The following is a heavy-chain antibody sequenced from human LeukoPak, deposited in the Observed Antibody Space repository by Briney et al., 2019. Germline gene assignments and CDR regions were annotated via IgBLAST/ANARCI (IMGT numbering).Heavy chain of an antibody. CDR3: AKRNRPRYCSSTSCYGGGYYGMDV. CDR1: GFTFSSYA. D-gene: IGHD2-2*01. CDR2: ISGSGGST. Sequence: GGSLRLSCAASGFTFSSYAMSWVRQAPGKGLEWVSAISGSGGSTYYADSVKGRFTISRDNSKNTLYLQMNSLRAEDTAVYYCAKRNRPRYCSSTSCYGGGYYGMDVWGQGTTVTVSS. V-gene: IGHV3-23*01. J-gene: IGHJ6*02.